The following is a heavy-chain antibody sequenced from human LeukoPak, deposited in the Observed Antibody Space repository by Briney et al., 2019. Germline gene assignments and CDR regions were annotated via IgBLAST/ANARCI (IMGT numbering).Heavy chain of an antibody. CDR3: ATGTHYDLLPF. CDR1: GYSISELS. J-gene: IGHJ4*02. D-gene: IGHD3-9*01. V-gene: IGHV1-24*01. Sequence: GASVKVSCKVSGYSISELSTHWVRQAPGKGLEWMGGFDPGSGEIIYEQKFQDRVTMTEDTSADTAYMELSSLRSEDTALYYCATGTHYDLLPFWGQGTLVTVSS. CDR2: FDPGSGEI.